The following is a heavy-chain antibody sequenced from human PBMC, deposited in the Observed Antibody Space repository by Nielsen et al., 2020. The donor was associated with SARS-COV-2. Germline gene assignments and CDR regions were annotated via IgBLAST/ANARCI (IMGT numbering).Heavy chain of an antibody. Sequence: GGSLRLSCAASGFTFSSYGMHWVRQAPGKGLEWVAVIWYDGSNKYYADSVKGRFTISRDNSKNTLYLQMNSLRAEDTAVYYCAREAPSFYYRPLWFDPWGQGTLVTVSS. J-gene: IGHJ5*02. V-gene: IGHV3-33*01. CDR1: GFTFSSYG. CDR3: AREAPSFYYRPLWFDP. CDR2: IWYDGSNK. D-gene: IGHD1-26*01.